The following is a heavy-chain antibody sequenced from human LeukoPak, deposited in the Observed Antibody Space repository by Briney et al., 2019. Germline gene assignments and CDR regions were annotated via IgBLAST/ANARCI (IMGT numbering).Heavy chain of an antibody. Sequence: SETPSLTCTVSGGSIYGFYWSWIRQFPEKGLEWIGYVYFSGSTNYNPSLESRVTISIDTSKNQFSLKLSSVTAADTAVYYCARGCGRQTNSGMDVWGKGSTVTVSA. CDR3: ARGCGRQTNSGMDV. D-gene: IGHD1-26*01. V-gene: IGHV4-59*01. CDR1: GGSIYGFY. CDR2: VYFSGST. J-gene: IGHJ6*04.